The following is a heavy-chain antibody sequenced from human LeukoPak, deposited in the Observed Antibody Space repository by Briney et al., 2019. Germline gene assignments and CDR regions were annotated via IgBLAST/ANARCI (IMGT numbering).Heavy chain of an antibody. CDR1: GYIFTSYW. CDR3: ARHENIFSPFDM. Sequence: GESLKISCKGSGYIFTSYWITWVRQMPGKGLEWRGRIDPSDSYTNYSPSFQGHVTISADKSISTAYLQWSSLKASDTAIYYCARHENIFSPFDMWGQGTMVTVSS. D-gene: IGHD3-9*01. J-gene: IGHJ3*02. V-gene: IGHV5-10-1*01. CDR2: IDPSDSYT.